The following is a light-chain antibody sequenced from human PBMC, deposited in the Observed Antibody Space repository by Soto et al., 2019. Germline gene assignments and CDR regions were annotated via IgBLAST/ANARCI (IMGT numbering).Light chain of an antibody. J-gene: IGLJ2*01. Sequence: QSVLTQPPSASGTPGQRVTISCSGSSSNTGSNYVFWYQHLPGTAPKLLIYRNNQRPSGVPDRFSGSKSGTSASLAISGLRSDDETDYYCAAWDDSLSGVVFGGGTKLTVL. CDR1: SSNTGSNY. V-gene: IGLV1-47*01. CDR3: AAWDDSLSGVV. CDR2: RNN.